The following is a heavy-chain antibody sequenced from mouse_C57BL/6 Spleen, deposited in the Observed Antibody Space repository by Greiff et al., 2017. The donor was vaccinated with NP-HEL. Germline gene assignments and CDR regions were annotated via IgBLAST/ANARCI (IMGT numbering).Heavy chain of an antibody. Sequence: VQLKESGPGLVKPSQSLSLTCSVTGYSITSGYYWNWIRQFPGNKLEWMGYISYDGSNNYNPSLKNRISITRDTSKNQFFLKLNSVTTEDTATYYCAPITTVVPNYAMDYWGQGTSVTVSS. D-gene: IGHD1-1*01. CDR3: APITTVVPNYAMDY. CDR2: ISYDGSN. V-gene: IGHV3-6*01. CDR1: GYSITSGYY. J-gene: IGHJ4*01.